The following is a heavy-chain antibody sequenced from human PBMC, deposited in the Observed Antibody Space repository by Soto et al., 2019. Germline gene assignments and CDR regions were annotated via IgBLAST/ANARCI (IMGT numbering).Heavy chain of an antibody. Sequence: GGSLRLSCAPSGFTFISYSMSWVRQAPGKGLEWVSTISGSGGSAYYADSVKGRFTFSRDNSKNTLYLQMNSLRVEDTAVYYCAKDCSSTSCDDRYFQHWGQGTLVTVSS. CDR1: GFTFISYS. D-gene: IGHD2-2*01. V-gene: IGHV3-23*01. CDR2: ISGSGGSA. J-gene: IGHJ1*01. CDR3: AKDCSSTSCDDRYFQH.